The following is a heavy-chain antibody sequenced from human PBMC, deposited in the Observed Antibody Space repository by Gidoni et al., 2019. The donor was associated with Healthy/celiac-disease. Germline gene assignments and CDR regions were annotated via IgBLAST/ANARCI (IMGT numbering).Heavy chain of an antibody. V-gene: IGHV1-2*06. CDR1: GYTFTGHY. D-gene: IGHD2-21*02. CDR3: ARDLTFCGGDCGDWFDP. J-gene: IGHJ5*02. Sequence: QVQLVQSGAEVKKPGASVKVSCKASGYTFTGHYMHWVRQAPGQGLEWMGRINPNSGGTNYAKKFQGKVTMTRDTSISTAYMELSRLRSDDTAVYYCARDLTFCGGDCGDWFDPWGQGTLVTVSS. CDR2: INPNSGGT.